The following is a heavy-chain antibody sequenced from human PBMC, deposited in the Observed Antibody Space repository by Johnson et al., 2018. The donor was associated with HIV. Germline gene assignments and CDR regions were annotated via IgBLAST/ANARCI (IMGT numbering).Heavy chain of an antibody. CDR2: ISYDGSNK. Sequence: QVQLVESGGGLVQPGGSLRLSCVASGFTFSSYGMHWVRQAPGKGLEWVAVISYDGSNKYYADSVKGRFTISRDNAKNSMYLQMNSLRSEDTAVYCCAREQFLESDAFDIWGQGTMVTVSS. CDR1: GFTFSSYG. D-gene: IGHD3-3*01. V-gene: IGHV3-30*03. CDR3: AREQFLESDAFDI. J-gene: IGHJ3*02.